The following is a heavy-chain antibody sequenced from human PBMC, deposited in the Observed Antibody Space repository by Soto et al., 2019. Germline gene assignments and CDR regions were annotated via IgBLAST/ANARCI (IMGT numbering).Heavy chain of an antibody. CDR2: ISSTVRRT. Sequence: EVQLLESGGGLVQPGGSLRLSCGSSGFNFANYAMGWVRQAPGKGLAWVSGISSTVRRTYYADSVRGRFSISRDNSQNTVDLQINSLRAEDTAVYYCAKVANVGVVVEYFDHWGQGSLVTVSS. D-gene: IGHD3-3*01. J-gene: IGHJ4*02. V-gene: IGHV3-23*01. CDR1: GFNFANYA. CDR3: AKVANVGVVVEYFDH.